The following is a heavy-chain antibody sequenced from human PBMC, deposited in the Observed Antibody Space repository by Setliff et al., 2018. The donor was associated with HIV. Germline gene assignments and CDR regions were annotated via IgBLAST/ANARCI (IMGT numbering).Heavy chain of an antibody. D-gene: IGHD6-6*01. J-gene: IGHJ4*02. Sequence: SETLSLTCTVSGGSISSSSYYWGWIRQPPGKGLEWIGSIYYSGSTYYNPSLKSRVTISVDTSKNQFSLKLNSVTAADTAVYYCARVIWIAARPYYFDYWGQGTLVTV. CDR1: GGSISSSSYY. CDR3: ARVIWIAARPYYFDY. CDR2: IYYSGST. V-gene: IGHV4-39*07.